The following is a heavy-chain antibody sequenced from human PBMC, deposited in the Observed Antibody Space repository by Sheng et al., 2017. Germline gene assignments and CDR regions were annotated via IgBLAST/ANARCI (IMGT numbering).Heavy chain of an antibody. CDR2: IKQDGSEK. CDR1: GFTFSSYW. V-gene: IGHV3-7*01. J-gene: IGHJ6*02. Sequence: EIQLVDSGGGLVQPGGSLRLSCVVSGFTFSSYWMSWVRQAPGKGLEWVANIKQDGSEKYYVDSVKGRFTISRDNAKNSLYLQMNSLRAEDTAVYYCARGRSSGWPVYYYYGMDVWGQGTTVTVSS. CDR3: ARGRSSGWPVYYYYGMDV. D-gene: IGHD6-19*01.